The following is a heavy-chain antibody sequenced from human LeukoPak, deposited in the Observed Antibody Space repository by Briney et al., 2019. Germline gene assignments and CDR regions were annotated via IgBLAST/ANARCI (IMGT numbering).Heavy chain of an antibody. Sequence: PGGSLRLSCAASGLTVSSNYMSWVRQAPGKGLEWVSVIYSGGSTYYADSVKGRFTISRDNSKNTLYLQMNSLRAEDTAVYYCARDSNGNNGDLDYWGQGTLVTVSS. D-gene: IGHD4-17*01. CDR1: GLTVSSNY. CDR3: ARDSNGNNGDLDY. CDR2: IYSGGST. J-gene: IGHJ4*02. V-gene: IGHV3-53*01.